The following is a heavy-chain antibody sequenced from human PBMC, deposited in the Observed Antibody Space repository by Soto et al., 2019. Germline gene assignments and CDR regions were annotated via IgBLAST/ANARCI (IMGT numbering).Heavy chain of an antibody. V-gene: IGHV4-59*01. CDR1: GGSISSYF. CDR3: ARDTGSYYLDS. Sequence: PSETLSLTCTIYGGSISSYFWSWIRQPPGKGLEWIVYIHYSGTTVYSPSLKSRVTMSIDTSENQFTLNLTSVTAADTAVYYCARDTGSYYLDSWGQGSLVTVSS. CDR2: IHYSGTT. D-gene: IGHD1-26*01. J-gene: IGHJ4*01.